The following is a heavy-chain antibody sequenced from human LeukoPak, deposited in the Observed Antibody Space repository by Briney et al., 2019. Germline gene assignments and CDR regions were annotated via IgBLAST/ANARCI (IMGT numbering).Heavy chain of an antibody. V-gene: IGHV3-21*05. CDR3: ARRGPYFDY. J-gene: IGHJ4*02. CDR2: ISSTSSDI. CDR1: GFTFTNAW. Sequence: GGSLRLSCEASGFTFTNAWMNWVRQAPGKGLEWISYISSTSSDIYYLDSVKGRFTISRDNAKNSLYLQMNSLRAEDTSIYYCARRGPYFDYWGQGILVTVSS. D-gene: IGHD3-10*01.